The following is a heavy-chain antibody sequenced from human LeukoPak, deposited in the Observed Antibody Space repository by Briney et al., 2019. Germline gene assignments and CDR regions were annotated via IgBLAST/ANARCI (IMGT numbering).Heavy chain of an antibody. V-gene: IGHV4-39*07. D-gene: IGHD3/OR15-3a*01. CDR3: ARRSWTGGPVDY. J-gene: IGHJ4*02. Sequence: SETLSLTCTVSGGSISSSSYYWGWIRQPPGKGLEWIGEINHSGSTNYNPSLKSRVTISVDTSKNQFSLKLSSVTAADTAVYYCARRSWTGGPVDYWGQGTLVTVSS. CDR2: INHSGST. CDR1: GGSISSSSYY.